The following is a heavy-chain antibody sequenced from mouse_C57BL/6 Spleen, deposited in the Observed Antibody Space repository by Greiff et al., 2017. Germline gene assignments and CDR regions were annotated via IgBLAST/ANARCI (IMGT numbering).Heavy chain of an antibody. CDR3: ARGGLSFDY. Sequence: DVQLQESGPGMVKPSQSLSLTCTVTGYSITSGYDWHWIRHFPGNKLEWMGYISYSGSTNYNPSLKSRISITHDTSKNHFFLKLNSVTTEDTATYYCARGGLSFDYWGQGTTLTVSS. CDR2: ISYSGST. CDR1: GYSITSGYD. V-gene: IGHV3-1*01. J-gene: IGHJ2*01.